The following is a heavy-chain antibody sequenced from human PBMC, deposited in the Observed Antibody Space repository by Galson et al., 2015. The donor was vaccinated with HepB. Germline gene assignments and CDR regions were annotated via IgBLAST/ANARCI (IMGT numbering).Heavy chain of an antibody. Sequence: SVKVSCKASGGTFSSYAISWVRQAPGQGLEWMGGIIPIFGTANYAQKFQGRVTITADESTSTAYMELSSLRSEDTAVYYCARRHCSSTSCYQPGGFDYWGQGTLVTVSS. CDR2: IIPIFGTA. CDR3: ARRHCSSTSCYQPGGFDY. D-gene: IGHD2-2*01. CDR1: GGTFSSYA. J-gene: IGHJ4*02. V-gene: IGHV1-69*13.